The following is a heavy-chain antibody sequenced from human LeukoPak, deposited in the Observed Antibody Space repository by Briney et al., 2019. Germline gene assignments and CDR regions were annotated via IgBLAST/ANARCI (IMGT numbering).Heavy chain of an antibody. CDR3: ARDFPNLYCSGGSCYSPYYYYGMDV. CDR1: GGTFSSYA. J-gene: IGHJ6*02. D-gene: IGHD2-15*01. Sequence: SVKVSCKASGGTFSSYAISWVRQAPGQGLEWMGGIIPIFGTANYAQKFQGRVTITADESTSTAYMELRSLRSDDTAVYYCARDFPNLYCSGGSCYSPYYYYGMDVWGQGTTVTVSS. V-gene: IGHV1-69*01. CDR2: IIPIFGTA.